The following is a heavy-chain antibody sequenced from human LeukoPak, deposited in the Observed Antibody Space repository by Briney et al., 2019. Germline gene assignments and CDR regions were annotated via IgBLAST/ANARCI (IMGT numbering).Heavy chain of an antibody. CDR2: INHSGST. CDR1: GGSFSGYY. CDR3: ARHTGRGEYSSGWYGTKRYYFDY. V-gene: IGHV4-34*01. J-gene: IGHJ4*02. D-gene: IGHD6-19*01. Sequence: PSETLSLTCAVYGGSFSGYYWSWIRQPPGKGLEWIGEINHSGSTNYNPSLKSRVTISVDTSKNQFSLKLSSVTAADTAVYYCARHTGRGEYSSGWYGTKRYYFDYWGQGTLVTASS.